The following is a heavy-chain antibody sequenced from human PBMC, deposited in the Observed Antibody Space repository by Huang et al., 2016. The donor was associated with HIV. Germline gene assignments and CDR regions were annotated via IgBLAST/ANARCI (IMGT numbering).Heavy chain of an antibody. V-gene: IGHV4-30-4*08. J-gene: IGHJ4*02. D-gene: IGHD3-3*01. CDR1: GDSIRSGGYY. CDR2: IYYSGSS. CDR3: ARAPATHSVFFY. Sequence: QVQLQESGPGLVKPSQTLSLTCTVSGDSIRSGGYYWTWIRQSPAEGLEWIGYIYYSGSSDYKPSLKSRVSISIDAFKNRVSLKLKSVTVADTAVYYCARAPATHSVFFYWGQGTLVTVSA.